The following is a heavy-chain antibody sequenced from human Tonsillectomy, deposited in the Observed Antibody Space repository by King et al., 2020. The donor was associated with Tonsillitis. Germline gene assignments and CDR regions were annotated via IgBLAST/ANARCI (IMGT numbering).Heavy chain of an antibody. V-gene: IGHV5-51*01. CDR2: IYPGTADT. J-gene: IGHJ4*02. CDR3: ARLDNSGWRGGCDY. D-gene: IGHD5-12*01. CDR1: GYSFSSYW. Sequence: QLVQSGAEVKKPGESLKISCKGSGYSFSSYWIGWVRQMPGKGREWMGTIYPGTADTRYSQSFQGQVTISADMSTSTAYLQWSSLKASDSAMYYCARLDNSGWRGGCDYWGQGTLVTVSS.